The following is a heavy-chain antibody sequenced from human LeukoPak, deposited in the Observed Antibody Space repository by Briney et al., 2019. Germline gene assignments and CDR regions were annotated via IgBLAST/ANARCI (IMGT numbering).Heavy chain of an antibody. D-gene: IGHD3-3*01. CDR2: INHSGST. J-gene: IGHJ4*02. V-gene: IGHV4-34*01. CDR1: GGSFSGYY. CDR3: ARHIQDFWSGYRISLFDY. Sequence: SETLSLTCAVYGGSFSGYYWSWIRRPPGKGLEWIGEINHSGSTNYNPSLKSRVTISVDTSKNQFSLKLSSVTAADTAVYYCARHIQDFWSGYRISLFDYWGQGTLVTVSS.